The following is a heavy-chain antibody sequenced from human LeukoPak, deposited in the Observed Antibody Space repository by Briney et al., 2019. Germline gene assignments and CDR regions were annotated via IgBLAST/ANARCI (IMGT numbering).Heavy chain of an antibody. V-gene: IGHV4-59*08. Sequence: SETLSLTCTVSGGSISSYYWSWIRQPPGKGLEWIGYIYYGGSTNYNPSLKSRVTISVDTSKNQFSLKLSSVTAADTAVYYCVRGSNTDWFDPWGQGTLVTVSP. CDR3: VRGSNTDWFDP. D-gene: IGHD2/OR15-2a*01. J-gene: IGHJ5*02. CDR2: IYYGGST. CDR1: GGSISSYY.